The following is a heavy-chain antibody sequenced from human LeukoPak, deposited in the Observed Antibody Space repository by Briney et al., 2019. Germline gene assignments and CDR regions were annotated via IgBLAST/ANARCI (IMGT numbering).Heavy chain of an antibody. CDR1: GYSFTSYW. D-gene: IGHD3-10*01. V-gene: IGHV5-51*01. Sequence: GESLKISCKGSGYSFTSYWIGWVRQMPGKGLEWVGIIYPGDSDTRYSPSFQGQVTISADKSISTAYLQWSSLKASDTAMYYCARLWSVRGVLLPWFDPWGQGTLVTVSS. CDR2: IYPGDSDT. CDR3: ARLWSVRGVLLPWFDP. J-gene: IGHJ5*02.